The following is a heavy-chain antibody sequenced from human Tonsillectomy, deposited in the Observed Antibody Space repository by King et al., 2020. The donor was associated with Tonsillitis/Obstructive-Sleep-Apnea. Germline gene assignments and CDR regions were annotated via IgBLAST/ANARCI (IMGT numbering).Heavy chain of an antibody. V-gene: IGHV3-21*01. D-gene: IGHD2-2*01. CDR1: GFTFSSYS. Sequence: QLVQSGGGLVKPGGSLRLSCAASGFTFSSYSMNWVRQAPGKGLEWVSSISSSSSYIYYADSVKGRFTISSDNAKNSLYLQMNSLRAEDTAVYYCARARTQYQPLNYWGQGTLVTVSS. J-gene: IGHJ4*02. CDR2: ISSSSSYI. CDR3: ARARTQYQPLNY.